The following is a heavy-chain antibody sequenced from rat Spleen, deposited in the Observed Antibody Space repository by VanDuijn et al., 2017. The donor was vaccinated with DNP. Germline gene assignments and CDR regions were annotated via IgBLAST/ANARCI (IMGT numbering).Heavy chain of an antibody. CDR3: ARHRTIMPYYYAMDA. J-gene: IGHJ4*01. Sequence: EVQLVESGGGLVQPGRSLKLSCAASGFTFSDYAMAWVRQAPTKGLEWVASISYDSGDTYYRDSVKGRFTISRDNAKSTLYLQMNSLRSEDTATYYCARHRTIMPYYYAMDAWGQGASVTVSS. D-gene: IGHD1-12*01. CDR2: ISYDSGDT. V-gene: IGHV5S23*01. CDR1: GFTFSDYA.